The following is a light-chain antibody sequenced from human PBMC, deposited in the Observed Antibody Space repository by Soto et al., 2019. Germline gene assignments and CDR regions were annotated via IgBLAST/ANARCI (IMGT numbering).Light chain of an antibody. CDR3: SSYITSSTLYV. CDR1: SSDVGGYNY. V-gene: IGLV2-14*01. Sequence: QPASVSGSPGQSITISCTGTSSDVGGYNYVSWYQQHPGKAPKLMIYEVSTRPSGVSDRFSGSKSGNTASLTISGLQAEDEADYYCSSYITSSTLYVFGTGTKVTVL. J-gene: IGLJ1*01. CDR2: EVS.